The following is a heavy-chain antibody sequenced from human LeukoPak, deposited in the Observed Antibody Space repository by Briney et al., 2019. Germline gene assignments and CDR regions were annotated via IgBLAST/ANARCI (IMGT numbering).Heavy chain of an antibody. CDR3: ARGHTTGTRTTIGRFDY. CDR1: GYIFTSYY. V-gene: IGHV1-46*01. D-gene: IGHD4-17*01. Sequence: ASVKVSCKASGYIFTSYYIHWVRQAPGQGLEWMGIINPSGGSTSYAQKFQGRVTMTRDTSKSTVYMELSSPRSEDTAVYYCARGHTTGTRTTIGRFDYWGQGTLVTVSS. CDR2: INPSGGST. J-gene: IGHJ4*02.